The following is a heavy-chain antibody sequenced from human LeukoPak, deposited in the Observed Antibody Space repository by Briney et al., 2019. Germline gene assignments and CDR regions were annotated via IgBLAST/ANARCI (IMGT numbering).Heavy chain of an antibody. CDR1: GGAFRDRQ. CDR2: VERRGYT. J-gene: IGHJ4*02. V-gene: IGHV4-34*01. CDR3: ARRTPNDDY. D-gene: IGHD1-1*01. Sequence: SETLSLTCAVYGGAFRDRQWSWIRQPPGKGLEWIGDVERRGYTNYNPSLRGRLTMSVDASKNQISLRLTSVTAADTAVYYCARRTPNDDYWGQGTLVTVSS.